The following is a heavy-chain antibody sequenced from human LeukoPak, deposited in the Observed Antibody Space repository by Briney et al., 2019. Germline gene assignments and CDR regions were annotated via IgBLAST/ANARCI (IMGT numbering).Heavy chain of an antibody. J-gene: IGHJ4*02. D-gene: IGHD6-19*01. CDR3: ATPEKQWHIFDY. Sequence: GGSLRLSCAASGFTFSSYAMHWVRQAPGKGLEWVAVVSFDGSNKYYADSVKGRFTISRDNSKNTLYLQMNSLRAEDTAVYYCATPEKQWHIFDYWGQGTLVTVSS. CDR2: VSFDGSNK. V-gene: IGHV3-30*04. CDR1: GFTFSSYA.